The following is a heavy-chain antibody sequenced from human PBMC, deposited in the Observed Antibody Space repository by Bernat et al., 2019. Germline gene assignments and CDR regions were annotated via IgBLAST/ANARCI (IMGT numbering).Heavy chain of an antibody. CDR2: IIPILGIA. CDR1: GGTFSSYA. D-gene: IGHD2-2*01. CDR3: ASSAVVVVPAAMPNDAFDI. V-gene: IGHV1-69*09. J-gene: IGHJ3*02. Sequence: QVQLVQSGAEVKKPGSSVKFSCKASGGTFSSYAISWVRQAPGQGLEWMGGIIPILGIANYAQKFQGRVTITADKSTRTAYMGLSSLRSEDTAVYYCASSAVVVVPAAMPNDAFDIWGRGTMVTVSS.